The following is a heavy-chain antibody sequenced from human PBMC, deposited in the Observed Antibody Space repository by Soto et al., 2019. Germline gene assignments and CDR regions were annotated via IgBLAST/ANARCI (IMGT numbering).Heavy chain of an antibody. J-gene: IGHJ1*01. CDR1: GFTVSSNY. CDR3: ARDRVESGYPEYFQL. D-gene: IGHD3-22*01. CDR2: IYSGGST. V-gene: IGHV3-53*01. Sequence: EVQLVESGGGLIQPGGSLRLSCAASGFTVSSNYMSWVRQAPGKGLEWVSVIYSGGSTYYADSVKGRFTTCRDNSKHTLYLQMNSLRAEDTAVYYCARDRVESGYPEYFQLWGQGTLVTFSS.